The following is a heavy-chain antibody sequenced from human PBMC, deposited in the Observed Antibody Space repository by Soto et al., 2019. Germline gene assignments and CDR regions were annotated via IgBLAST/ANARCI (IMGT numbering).Heavy chain of an antibody. J-gene: IGHJ5*02. V-gene: IGHV4-31*03. CDR3: ARVVYSSSPQPNWFDP. Sequence: QVQLQESGPGLVKPSQTLSLTCTVSGGSISSCGYYWSWIRQHPGKGLEWIGYIYYSGSTYYNPSLKSRVTISVDTPKNQFALRLSSVTAADTAVYYCARVVYSSSPQPNWFDPWGQGTLVTVSS. D-gene: IGHD6-6*01. CDR1: GGSISSCGYY. CDR2: IYYSGST.